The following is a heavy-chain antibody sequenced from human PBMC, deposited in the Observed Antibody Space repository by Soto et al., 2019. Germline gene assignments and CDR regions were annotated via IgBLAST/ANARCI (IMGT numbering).Heavy chain of an antibody. CDR1: GFTFSSYW. CDR3: ARIAATGRGWDV. Sequence: EVQLLESGGGLVQPGGSLRLSFVDSGFTFSSYWMSWVRQAPVKGLEWVGNIKQDGSEENYVDSLKGRFTISRDNAKNSMYLQMNSLRAEDTAVYYCARIAATGRGWDVWGQGTTVVVSS. CDR2: IKQDGSEE. J-gene: IGHJ6*02. V-gene: IGHV3-7*01. D-gene: IGHD6-13*01.